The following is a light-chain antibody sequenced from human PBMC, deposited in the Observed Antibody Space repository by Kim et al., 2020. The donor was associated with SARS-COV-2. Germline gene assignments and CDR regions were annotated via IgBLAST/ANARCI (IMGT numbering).Light chain of an antibody. Sequence: HAVTISCTGNSGDIGDHNYVSWYQQHPGKAPKVIIYAVSERPSGVPARFSGSKSGNTASLTVSGLQAEDEADYYCSSFVGTNSFVFGAGTKVTVL. J-gene: IGLJ1*01. V-gene: IGLV2-8*01. CDR2: AVS. CDR3: SSFVGTNSFV. CDR1: SGDIGDHNY.